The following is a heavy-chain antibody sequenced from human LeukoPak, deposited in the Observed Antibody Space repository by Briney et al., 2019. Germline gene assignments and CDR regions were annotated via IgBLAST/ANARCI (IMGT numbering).Heavy chain of an antibody. CDR2: INWNGGST. D-gene: IGHD3-22*01. Sequence: GGSLRLSCAASGFTFDDYGMSWVRQAPGKGLEWVSGINWNGGSTGYADSVKGRFTISRDNAKNSLYLQMDSLRAEDTAVYYCAREDYYDRYFDYWGQGTLVTVSS. J-gene: IGHJ4*02. CDR1: GFTFDDYG. V-gene: IGHV3-20*04. CDR3: AREDYYDRYFDY.